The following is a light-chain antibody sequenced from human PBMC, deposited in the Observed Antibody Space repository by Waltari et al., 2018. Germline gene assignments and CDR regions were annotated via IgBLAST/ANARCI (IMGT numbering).Light chain of an antibody. V-gene: IGKV1-5*03. CDR3: LQYNGEPRT. J-gene: IGKJ1*01. CDR1: QNIITW. CDR2: KAS. Sequence: DIQMTQSPSTLSASVGDRVTITCRASQNIITWLAWHPQKPGKAPKLLISKASSLESGIPSRFSGSGSGTEYTLTISSLQPDDFATYYCLQYNGEPRTFGQGTKVEVK.